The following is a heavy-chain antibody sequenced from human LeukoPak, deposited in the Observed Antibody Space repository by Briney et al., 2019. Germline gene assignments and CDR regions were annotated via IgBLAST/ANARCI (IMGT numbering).Heavy chain of an antibody. CDR2: INPNSGGT. V-gene: IGHV1-2*06. CDR3: ARHSDDYGGNPYYYYYMDV. Sequence: GASVKVSCKASGYTFTGYYMHWVRQAPGQGLEWMGRINPNSGGTNYAQKFQGRVTMTRDTSISTAYMELSRLKASDTAMYYCARHSDDYGGNPYYYYYMDVWGKGTTVTVSS. J-gene: IGHJ6*03. D-gene: IGHD4-23*01. CDR1: GYTFTGYY.